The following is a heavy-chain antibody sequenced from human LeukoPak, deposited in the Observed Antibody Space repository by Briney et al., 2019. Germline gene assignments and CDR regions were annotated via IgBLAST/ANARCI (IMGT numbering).Heavy chain of an antibody. Sequence: PGGSLRLSSAASGFTFSSYEMNWVRQAPGKGLEWVSGINWNGGSTGYADSVKGRFTISRDNSKNTLYLQMNSLRAEDTAVYYCAKESGGPLTHFDYWGQGTLVTVSS. V-gene: IGHV3-20*04. CDR2: INWNGGST. CDR3: AKESGGPLTHFDY. D-gene: IGHD2-15*01. CDR1: GFTFSSYE. J-gene: IGHJ4*02.